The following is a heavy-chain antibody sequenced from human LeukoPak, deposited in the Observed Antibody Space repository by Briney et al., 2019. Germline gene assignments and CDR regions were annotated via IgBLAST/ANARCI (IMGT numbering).Heavy chain of an antibody. Sequence: KPSETLSLTCAVYGGSFSNYYWSWIRQPPGKGLEWIGEINHSGSTNYNPSLKSRVTTSVDTSKNQFSLNLRSLTAADTAVYYCARGLRGGGSYAMDVWGQGTTVTVYS. CDR2: INHSGST. CDR3: ARGLRGGGSYAMDV. CDR1: GGSFSNYY. J-gene: IGHJ6*01. D-gene: IGHD2-15*01. V-gene: IGHV4-34*01.